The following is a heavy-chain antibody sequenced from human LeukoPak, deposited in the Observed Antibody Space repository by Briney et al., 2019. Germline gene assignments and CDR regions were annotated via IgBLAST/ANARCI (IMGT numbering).Heavy chain of an antibody. D-gene: IGHD3-22*01. CDR3: ARTVYYDSSGYID. J-gene: IGHJ4*02. Sequence: SQTLSLTCTVSGGSISSGGYYWSWIRQPPGKGLEWIGYIYHSGSTYYNPSLKSRVTISVDRSKNQFSLKLSSVTAADTAVYYCARTVYYDSSGYIDWGQGTLVTVSS. CDR1: GGSISSGGYY. V-gene: IGHV4-30-2*01. CDR2: IYHSGST.